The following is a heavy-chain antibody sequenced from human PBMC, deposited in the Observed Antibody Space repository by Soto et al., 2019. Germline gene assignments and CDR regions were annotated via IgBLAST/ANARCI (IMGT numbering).Heavy chain of an antibody. V-gene: IGHV3-11*01. D-gene: IGHD2-2*01. CDR1: GFTVSDYN. J-gene: IGHJ4*02. CDR2: ISGSGETK. Sequence: QVQLVESGGGLVEPGGSLRLSCAASGFTVSDYNMGWIRQAPGKGLEWISYISGSGETKYYADSVKGRFTISRDNAKNSLFLQINSLRADDTALYFCARDARRSDTSRFYVDYWGQGTQVTVSS. CDR3: ARDARRSDTSRFYVDY.